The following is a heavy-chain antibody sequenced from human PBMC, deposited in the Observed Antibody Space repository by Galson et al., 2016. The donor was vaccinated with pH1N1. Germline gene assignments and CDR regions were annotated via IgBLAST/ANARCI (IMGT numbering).Heavy chain of an antibody. CDR1: GFTLSCCA. D-gene: IGHD4-11*01. CDR2: ISKDGNNV. V-gene: IGHV3-30*04. Sequence: SLRLSCAASGFTLSCCAMHWVRQAPGKGLECVALISKDGNNVYYADSVKGRFTISRDSSNNTLYLQMNSLRTEDTAICYCARSRDSSFDYWGQGALVTVAS. J-gene: IGHJ4*02. CDR3: ARSRDSSFDY.